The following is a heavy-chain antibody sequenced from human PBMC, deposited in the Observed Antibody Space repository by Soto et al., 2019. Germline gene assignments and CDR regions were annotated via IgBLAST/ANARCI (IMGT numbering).Heavy chain of an antibody. D-gene: IGHD6-6*01. CDR3: AVLIEFRSSSFFDY. CDR1: GFSLSTSGAG. CDR2: IYWTDDN. J-gene: IGHJ4*02. Sequence: SGATVANPTQTLTLNCTFSGFSLSTSGAGVGWIGEPPGKALEWLARIYWTDDNRNSQSLQRRLSTTTDSSKNQVVLTTTNMDPVTTAAYYGAVLIEFRSSSFFDYWGQGTLVTASS. V-gene: IGHV2-5*01.